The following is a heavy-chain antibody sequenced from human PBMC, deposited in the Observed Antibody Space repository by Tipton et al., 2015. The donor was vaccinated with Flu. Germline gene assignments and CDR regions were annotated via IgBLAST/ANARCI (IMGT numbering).Heavy chain of an antibody. J-gene: IGHJ5*02. D-gene: IGHD3-10*01. Sequence: GLVKPSQTLSLTCAISGDSVSSNSAAWNWIRQSPSRGLEWPGRTYYRSKWYNDYAVSVKSRITINPDTSKNQFSLQLNSVTPEDTAVYYCAREKGLWFGELLGFDPWGQGTLVTVSS. CDR3: AREKGLWFGELLGFDP. CDR1: GDSVSSNSAA. CDR2: TYYRSKWYN. V-gene: IGHV6-1*01.